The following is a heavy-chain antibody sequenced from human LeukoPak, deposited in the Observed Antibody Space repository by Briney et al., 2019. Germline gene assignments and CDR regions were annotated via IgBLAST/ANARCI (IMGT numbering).Heavy chain of an antibody. CDR2: IYYSGST. CDR1: GGSISSYY. V-gene: IGHV4-59*01. D-gene: IGHD6-6*01. J-gene: IGHJ6*02. CDR3: ARVSGYSSSSPYYGMDV. Sequence: SETLSLTCTVSGGSISSYYWGWIRQPPGKGLEWIGYIYYSGSTNYNPSLKSRVTISVDTSKNQFSLKLSSVTAADTAVYYCARVSGYSSSSPYYGMDVWGQGTTVTVSS.